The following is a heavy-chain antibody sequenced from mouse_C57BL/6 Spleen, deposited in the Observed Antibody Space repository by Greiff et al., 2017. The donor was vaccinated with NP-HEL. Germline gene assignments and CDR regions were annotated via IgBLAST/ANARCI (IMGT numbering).Heavy chain of an antibody. CDR3: ARDSSGHDFDY. Sequence: VQLQQSGPVLVKPGASVKMSCKASGYTFTDYYMNWVQQSHGKSLEWIGVINPYNGGTSYTQQFKGQATFTVDKSSSTAYMELNSLTSEDSAVYYSARDSSGHDFDYWGQGTTLTVSS. CDR1: GYTFTDYY. D-gene: IGHD3-2*02. V-gene: IGHV1-19*01. CDR2: INPYNGGT. J-gene: IGHJ2*01.